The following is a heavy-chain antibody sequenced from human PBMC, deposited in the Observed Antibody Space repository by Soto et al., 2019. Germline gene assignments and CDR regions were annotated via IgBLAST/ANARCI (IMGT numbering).Heavy chain of an antibody. V-gene: IGHV1-2*04. Sequence: ASVKVSCKASGYTFTGYYMHWVRQAPGQGLEWMGWINPNSGGTNYAQKFQGWVTMTRDTSISTAYMELSRLRSDDTAVYYCGRGTSSWPYYYYGMDAWGQGTTVTVSS. J-gene: IGHJ6*02. D-gene: IGHD6-13*01. CDR3: GRGTSSWPYYYYGMDA. CDR2: INPNSGGT. CDR1: GYTFTGYY.